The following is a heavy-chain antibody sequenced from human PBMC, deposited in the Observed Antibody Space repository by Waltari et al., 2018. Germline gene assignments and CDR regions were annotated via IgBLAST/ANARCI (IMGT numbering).Heavy chain of an antibody. CDR2: MKPNSGNT. V-gene: IGHV1-8*01. CDR1: GYTFTSYD. Sequence: QVQLVQSGAEVKKPGASVKVSCKASGYTFTSYDINWVRQATGQGLEWMGWMKPNSGNTGYAQKFQGRVTMTRNTSISTAYMELSSMRSEDTAVYYCARGLRVIDGDYLYYYYGMDVWGQGTTVTVSS. CDR3: ARGLRVIDGDYLYYYYGMDV. J-gene: IGHJ6*02. D-gene: IGHD4-17*01.